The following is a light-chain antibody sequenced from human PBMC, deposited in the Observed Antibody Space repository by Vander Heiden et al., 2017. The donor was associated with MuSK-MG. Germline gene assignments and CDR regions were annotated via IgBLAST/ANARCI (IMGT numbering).Light chain of an antibody. V-gene: IGKV1-39*01. CDR3: QQRDRTPNT. CDR2: AAS. CDR1: QSISSY. Sequence: DIQMTQSPSSLSASIGDRVTITCRASQSISSYLNWYQQKPGKAPKLLIYAASSLQSGVPSRFSGSGSGTDFTLTISRLQPEDFATYYCQQRDRTPNTFGGGTKVEIK. J-gene: IGKJ4*01.